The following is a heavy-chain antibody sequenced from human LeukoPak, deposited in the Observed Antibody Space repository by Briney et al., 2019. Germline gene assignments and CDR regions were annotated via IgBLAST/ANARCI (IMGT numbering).Heavy chain of an antibody. J-gene: IGHJ4*02. V-gene: IGHV4-34*01. CDR1: GGSFSGYY. CDR2: INHSGST. CDR3: ARHSGSYYRHFDY. Sequence: SETLSLTCAVYGGSFSGYYWSWIRQPPGKGLEWIGEINHSGSTNYNPSLKSRVTISVDTSKNRFSLKLSSVTAADTAVYYCARHSGSYYRHFDYWGQGTLVTVSS. D-gene: IGHD1-26*01.